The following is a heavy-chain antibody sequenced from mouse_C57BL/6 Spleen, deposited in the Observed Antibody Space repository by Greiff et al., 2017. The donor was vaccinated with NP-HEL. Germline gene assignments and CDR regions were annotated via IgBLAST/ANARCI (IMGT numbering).Heavy chain of an antibody. CDR2: IDPENGDT. V-gene: IGHV14-4*01. Sequence: EVQLQQSGAELVRPGASVKLSCTASGFNIKDDYMHWVKQRPEQGLEWIGWIDPENGDTEYASKFQGKATITADTSSNTAYLQLSSLTSEDTAVYYCTTCAYYCSSCYWGQGTTLTVSS. D-gene: IGHD1-1*01. J-gene: IGHJ2*01. CDR3: TTCAYYCSSCY. CDR1: GFNIKDDY.